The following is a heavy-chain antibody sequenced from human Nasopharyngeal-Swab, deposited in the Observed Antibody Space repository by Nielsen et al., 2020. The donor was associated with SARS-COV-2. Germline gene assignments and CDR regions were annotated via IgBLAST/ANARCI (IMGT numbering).Heavy chain of an antibody. Sequence: ASVKVSCKASGYSFTGYYLHWVRQAPGQGPEWVGSLNPNSGGTNYAQKFQGRVTLTLDTSINTAYMDLTSLRSDDTAVYFCAKDLRGANFYRATYGFDVWGQGTTVTVSS. CDR3: AKDLRGANFYRATYGFDV. CDR2: LNPNSGGT. CDR1: GYSFTGYY. D-gene: IGHD4/OR15-4a*01. V-gene: IGHV1-2*02. J-gene: IGHJ6*02.